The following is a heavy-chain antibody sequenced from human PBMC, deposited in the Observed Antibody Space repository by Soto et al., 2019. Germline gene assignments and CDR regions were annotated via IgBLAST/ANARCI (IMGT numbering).Heavy chain of an antibody. CDR3: AKLRYFDWSAYNWFEY. J-gene: IGHJ5*01. V-gene: IGHV3-23*01. CDR1: GFTFSSYA. CDR2: ISGSGATT. Sequence: GSLRLSCAASGFTFSSYAMTWVRQAPGKGLEWVSGISGSGATTSYADSVKGRFTVSRDNSKNTLYLQMNSLRVEDTAVYHCAKLRYFDWSAYNWFEYWGQGTPVT. D-gene: IGHD3-9*01.